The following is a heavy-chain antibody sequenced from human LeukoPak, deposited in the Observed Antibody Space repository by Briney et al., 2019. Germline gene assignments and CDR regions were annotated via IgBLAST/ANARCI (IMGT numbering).Heavy chain of an antibody. CDR3: ARRYYGSGSLHYMDV. D-gene: IGHD3-10*01. CDR1: GGPISSCSYY. V-gene: IGHV4-39*01. CDR2: IYYGGST. Sequence: SEPLSLPCTVSGGPISSCSYYWGWIRQPPGKGRVRIGTIYYGGSTYYNPSLKSRVTISVDTSKNQFSLKLTSVTAADTAVYYCARRYYGSGSLHYMDVWGKGTTVTVSS. J-gene: IGHJ6*03.